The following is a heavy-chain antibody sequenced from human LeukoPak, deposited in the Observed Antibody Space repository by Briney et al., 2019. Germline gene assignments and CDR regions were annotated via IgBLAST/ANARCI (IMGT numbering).Heavy chain of an antibody. CDR2: IYPGDSDT. V-gene: IGHV5-51*01. D-gene: IGHD3-22*01. CDR1: GYSFTSYW. J-gene: IGHJ4*02. Sequence: GESLKISCKGSGYSFTSYWIGCVRQMPGKGLEWMGIIYPGDSDTTYSPSFQGQVTISADKSISTAYLQWSSLKAADTAMYYCARRDYYDSSGYFFDYWGQGTLVTVSS. CDR3: ARRDYYDSSGYFFDY.